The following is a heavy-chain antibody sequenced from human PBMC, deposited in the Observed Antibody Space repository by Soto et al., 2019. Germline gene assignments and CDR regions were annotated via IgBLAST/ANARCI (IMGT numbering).Heavy chain of an antibody. D-gene: IGHD3-22*01. Sequence: QVQLVQSGAEVKKPGASVKVSCKASGYTFTSYGISWVRQAPGQGLEWMGWISTYNGNTNYAQKLQGRVTMTTDTSTSTAYMELRSLSSDDTAVYYCARVPATGYYYHSSGYYYFDYWGQGTLVTVSS. V-gene: IGHV1-18*01. J-gene: IGHJ4*02. CDR1: GYTFTSYG. CDR3: ARVPATGYYYHSSGYYYFDY. CDR2: ISTYNGNT.